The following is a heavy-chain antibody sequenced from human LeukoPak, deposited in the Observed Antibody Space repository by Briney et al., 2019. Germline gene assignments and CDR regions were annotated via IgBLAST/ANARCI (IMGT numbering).Heavy chain of an antibody. V-gene: IGHV4-61*01. J-gene: IGHJ3*02. CDR1: GGSISSSSYY. CDR3: ARDSTATTAFDI. Sequence: PSETLSLTCTVSGGSISSSSYYWGWIREPPGKGPEWIGYIYYSESTKYNPPLQGRVTISIDTSKNQFSLKLSAVTAADTAMYYCARDSTATTAFDIWGQGTMVTVSS. CDR2: IYYSEST. D-gene: IGHD1-1*01.